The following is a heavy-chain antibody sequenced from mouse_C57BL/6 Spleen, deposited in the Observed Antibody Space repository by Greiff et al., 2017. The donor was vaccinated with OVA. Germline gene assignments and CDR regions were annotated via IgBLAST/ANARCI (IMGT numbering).Heavy chain of an antibody. V-gene: IGHV1-64*01. D-gene: IGHD3-3*01. CDR1: GYTFTSYW. CDR2: IHPNSGST. Sequence: VQLQQPGAELVKPGASVKLSCKASGYTFTSYWMHWVKQRPGQGLEWIGMIHPNSGSTNYNEKFKSKATLTVDKSSSTAYVQLSSLTSEDSAVYYCARWGEPVDGTFFDYWGQGTTLTVSS. CDR3: ARWGEPVDGTFFDY. J-gene: IGHJ2*01.